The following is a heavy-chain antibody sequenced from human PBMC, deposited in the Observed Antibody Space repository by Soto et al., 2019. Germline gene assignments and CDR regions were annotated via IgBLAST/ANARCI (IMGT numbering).Heavy chain of an antibody. D-gene: IGHD2-15*01. CDR3: AXDLEDIVVVVAAQTNDAFDI. J-gene: IGHJ3*02. CDR1: GFTFSSYA. V-gene: IGHV3-23*01. CDR2: ISVIVGST. Sequence: GGSLRLSCAASGFTFSSYAISWVRQAPVKGLEWFSAISVIVGSTYYADSVKGLFTISRYNSNNSLYLQINILRAEYTALYYCAXDLEDIVVVVAAQTNDAFDIWGQGTMVTVSS.